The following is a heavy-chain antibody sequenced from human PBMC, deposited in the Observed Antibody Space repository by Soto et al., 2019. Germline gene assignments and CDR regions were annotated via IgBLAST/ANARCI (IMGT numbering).Heavy chain of an antibody. Sequence: EVQLVESGGDLVKPGGSLRLSCAASGFTFTDAWINWVRQAPGKGLEWVGRIKSKAAGGTTDFAEPGKGRFAISRDDSYSMVYIQMNSLKTEDPSFYYCTTDSFSSTTVVRLDYWGQGPLVIVSS. CDR2: IKSKAAGGTT. V-gene: IGHV3-15*07. J-gene: IGHJ4*02. CDR1: GFTFTDAW. D-gene: IGHD2-2*01. CDR3: TTDSFSSTTVVRLDY.